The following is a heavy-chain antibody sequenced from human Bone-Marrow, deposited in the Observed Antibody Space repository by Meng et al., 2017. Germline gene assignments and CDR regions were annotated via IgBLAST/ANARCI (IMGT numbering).Heavy chain of an antibody. V-gene: IGHV1-18*01. Sequence: ASVKVSCKASGYSFTNYAIHWVRQAPGQRLEWMGWISAYNGNTNYAQKLQGRVTMTTDTSTSTAYMELRSLRSDDTAVYYCARDYDYVWGSYRPFDYWGQGTLVTVSS. D-gene: IGHD3-16*02. CDR3: ARDYDYVWGSYRPFDY. CDR2: ISAYNGNT. J-gene: IGHJ4*02. CDR1: GYSFTNYA.